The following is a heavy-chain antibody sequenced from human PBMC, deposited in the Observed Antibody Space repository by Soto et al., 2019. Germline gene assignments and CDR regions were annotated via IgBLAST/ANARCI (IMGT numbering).Heavy chain of an antibody. CDR2: IYYSGST. D-gene: IGHD2-15*01. CDR1: GGSISSSSYY. Sequence: SETLSLTCTVSGGSISSSSYYWGWIRQPPGKGLEWIGSIYYSGSTYYNPSLKSRVTISVDTSKNQFSLKLSSVTAADTAVYYCARQDIVVVVAARRTWFDPWGQGTLVTVSS. CDR3: ARQDIVVVVAARRTWFDP. J-gene: IGHJ5*02. V-gene: IGHV4-39*01.